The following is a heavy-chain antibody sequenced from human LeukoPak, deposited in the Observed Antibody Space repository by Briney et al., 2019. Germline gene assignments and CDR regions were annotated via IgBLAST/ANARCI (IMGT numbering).Heavy chain of an antibody. J-gene: IGHJ4*02. CDR1: RFTFSSYS. D-gene: IGHD1-1*01. CDR2: ISSSSSYI. Sequence: GGSLRLSCAASRFTFSSYSMNWVRQAPGKGLEWVSSISSSSSYIYYADSVKGRFTISRDNAKNSLYLQMNSLRAEDTAVYYCARELEGRPRVGYFDYWGQGTLVTVSS. V-gene: IGHV3-21*01. CDR3: ARELEGRPRVGYFDY.